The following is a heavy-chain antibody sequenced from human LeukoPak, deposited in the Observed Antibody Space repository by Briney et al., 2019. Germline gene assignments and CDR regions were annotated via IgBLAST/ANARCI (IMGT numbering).Heavy chain of an antibody. CDR1: GFTFSSYG. Sequence: GRSLRLSCAASGFTFSSYGMHWVRQAPGKGLEWVAVIWYDGSTKYYADSVKGRFTISRDNSKNTLYLQMNSLRAEDTAVYYCARSSGSYYDGPDYWGQGTLVAVSS. J-gene: IGHJ4*02. CDR2: IWYDGSTK. CDR3: ARSSGSYYDGPDY. V-gene: IGHV3-33*01. D-gene: IGHD1-26*01.